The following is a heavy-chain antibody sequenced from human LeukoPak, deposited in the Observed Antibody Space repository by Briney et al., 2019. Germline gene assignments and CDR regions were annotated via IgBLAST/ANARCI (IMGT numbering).Heavy chain of an antibody. CDR1: GASISSTSYY. J-gene: IGHJ5*02. CDR3: ARRGAAVGTDWFDP. CDR2: IYYSGST. D-gene: IGHD6-13*01. V-gene: IGHV4-39*01. Sequence: KTSETLSLTCAVSGASISSTSYYWGWIRQPPGKGLEWIGTIYYSGSTYYNPSLKSRVTISVDTSKNQFSLKLNSVTAADTAVYYCARRGAAVGTDWFDPWGQGTLVTVSS.